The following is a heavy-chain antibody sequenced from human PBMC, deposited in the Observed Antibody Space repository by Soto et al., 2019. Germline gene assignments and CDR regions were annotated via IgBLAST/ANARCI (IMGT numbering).Heavy chain of an antibody. CDR2: IYHSGST. Sequence: SETLSLTCAVSGGSISSGGYSWSWIRQPPGKGLEWIGYIYHSGSTYYNPSLKSRVTISVDRSKNQSSLKLSSVTAADTAVYYCARVPDVWGQGTTVTVAS. CDR3: ARVPDV. V-gene: IGHV4-30-2*01. CDR1: GGSISSGGYS. J-gene: IGHJ6*02.